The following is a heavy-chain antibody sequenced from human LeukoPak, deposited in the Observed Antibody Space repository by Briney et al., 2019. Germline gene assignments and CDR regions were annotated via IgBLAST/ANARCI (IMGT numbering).Heavy chain of an antibody. CDR2: ILSKTSGEAT. J-gene: IGHJ4*02. CDR1: GFTFSDAW. CDR3: TWRGASFDY. Sequence: GGSLRLSCAGSGFTFSDAWVTWVRQAPGKGLEWIGRILSKTSGEATEYAAPVKARFTISRDDSKNMVYLQMNSPKTEDTAVYYCTWRGASFDYWGRGTLVTVSS. D-gene: IGHD3-10*01. V-gene: IGHV3-15*01.